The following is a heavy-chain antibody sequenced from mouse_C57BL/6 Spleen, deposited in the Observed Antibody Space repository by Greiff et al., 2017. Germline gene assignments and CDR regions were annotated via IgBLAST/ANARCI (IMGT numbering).Heavy chain of an antibody. CDR3: ARKAYYGSSYVLFDY. J-gene: IGHJ2*01. V-gene: IGHV1-42*01. D-gene: IGHD1-1*01. Sequence: EVKLVESGPELVKPGASVKISCKASGYSFTGYYMNWVKQSPEKSLEWIGEINPSTGGTTYNQKFKAKATLTVDKSSSTAYMQLKSLTSEDSAVYYCARKAYYGSSYVLFDYWGQGTTLTVSS. CDR2: INPSTGGT. CDR1: GYSFTGYY.